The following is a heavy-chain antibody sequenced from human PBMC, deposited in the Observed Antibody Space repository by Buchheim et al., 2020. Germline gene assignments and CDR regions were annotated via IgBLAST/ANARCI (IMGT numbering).Heavy chain of an antibody. CDR2: IDHSGSI. CDR1: GGPFSGNY. J-gene: IGHJ6*02. D-gene: IGHD2-2*01. Sequence: QVQLQQWGARLLKPSETLSLTCDASGGPFSGNYWTWIRQTPGKGLEWIGDIDHSGSINYSPSLKSRVFMSADRSKSQVALILSSVTAADTAVYYCARGPRICSSVRCDVPYYSYYGLDVWGQGTT. V-gene: IGHV4-34*01. CDR3: ARGPRICSSVRCDVPYYSYYGLDV.